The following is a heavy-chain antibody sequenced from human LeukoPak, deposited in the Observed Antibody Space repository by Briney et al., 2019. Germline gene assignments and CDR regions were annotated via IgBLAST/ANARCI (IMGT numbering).Heavy chain of an antibody. V-gene: IGHV3-74*03. CDR3: AITVDCRATTDCYSYFHH. D-gene: IGHD2-21*02. CDR1: GFSFRSYF. J-gene: IGHJ1*01. CDR2: INSDGTYT. Sequence: GSLRLSCAASGFSFRSYFMHWFRQAPGKGLVWVSRINSDGTYTEYEDSVKGRFTISRDNAKDTLYLQVNSLRAEDTAVYYCAITVDCRATTDCYSYFHHWGQGTLVTVAS.